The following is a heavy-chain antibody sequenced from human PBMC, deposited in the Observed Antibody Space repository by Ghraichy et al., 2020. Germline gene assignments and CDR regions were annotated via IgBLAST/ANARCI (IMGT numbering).Heavy chain of an antibody. CDR3: ARRAYCSSTSCYTDWFDP. D-gene: IGHD2-2*02. CDR1: GYTFTGYY. V-gene: IGHV1-2*02. J-gene: IGHJ5*02. CDR2: INPNSGGT. Sequence: ASVKVSCKASGYTFTGYYMHWVRQAPGQGLEWMGWINPNSGGTNYAQKFQGRVTMTRDTSISTAYMELSRLRSDDTAVYYCARRAYCSSTSCYTDWFDPWGQGTVVTVS.